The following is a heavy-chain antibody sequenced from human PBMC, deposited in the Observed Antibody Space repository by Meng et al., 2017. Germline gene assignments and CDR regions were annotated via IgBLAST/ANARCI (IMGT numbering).Heavy chain of an antibody. D-gene: IGHD4-17*01. CDR1: GFTFSSYS. CDR2: ISSSSSYI. J-gene: IGHJ6*02. V-gene: IGHV3-21*01. Sequence: GESLKISCAASGFTFSSYSMNWVRQAPGKGLEWVSSISSSSSYIYYADSVKGRFTISRDNAKNSLYLQMNSLRAEDTAVYYCARDRYGDYAFWLDYYYYYGMDVWGQATTVTVSS. CDR3: ARDRYGDYAFWLDYYYYYGMDV.